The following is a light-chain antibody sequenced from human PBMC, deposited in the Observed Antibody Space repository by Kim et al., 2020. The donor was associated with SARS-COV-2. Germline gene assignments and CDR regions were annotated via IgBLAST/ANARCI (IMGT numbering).Light chain of an antibody. CDR2: DKD. Sequence: SSELTQDPAVSVALGQTVDITCQGDSLRSYSATWYHQRPGQAPLLVIYDKDKRPSGIPDRFSGSSSGKTASLTITGAQAEDEGDYYCNSRDSGGNHPVFGGGTQLTVL. J-gene: IGLJ3*02. CDR3: NSRDSGGNHPV. CDR1: SLRSYS. V-gene: IGLV3-19*01.